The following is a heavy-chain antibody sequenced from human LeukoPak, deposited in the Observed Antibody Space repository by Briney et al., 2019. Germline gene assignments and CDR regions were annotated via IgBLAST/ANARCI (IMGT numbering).Heavy chain of an antibody. CDR2: ISPSSDST. CDR1: GYSFSNYY. D-gene: IGHD6-19*01. V-gene: IGHV1-46*01. J-gene: IGHJ4*02. CDR3: ARETYSSGCFDY. Sequence: ASVKVSCKASGYSFSNYYVHWVRQAPGQGLEWMAIISPSSDSTRFAQKFQGRVTLTRDTSTNTVHMELSSLRSDDTAVYYCARETYSSGCFDYWGQGTLVTVSS.